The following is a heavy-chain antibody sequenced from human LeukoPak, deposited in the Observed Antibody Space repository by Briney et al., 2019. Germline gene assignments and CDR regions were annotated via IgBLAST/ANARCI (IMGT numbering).Heavy chain of an antibody. CDR3: ARLLQDSDGGATQYNWFDP. D-gene: IGHD4-17*01. CDR1: GYSFTSYW. Sequence: GESLKISCKGSGYSFTSYWIGWVRQMPGKGLEWMGIIYPGDSDTRYSPSFQGQVTISADKSISTAYLQWSSLKASDTAMYYCARLLQDSDGGATQYNWFDPWGQGTLVTVSS. V-gene: IGHV5-51*01. J-gene: IGHJ5*02. CDR2: IYPGDSDT.